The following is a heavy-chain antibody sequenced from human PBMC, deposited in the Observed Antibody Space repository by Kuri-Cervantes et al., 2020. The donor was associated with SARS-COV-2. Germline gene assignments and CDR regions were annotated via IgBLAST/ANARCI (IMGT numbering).Heavy chain of an antibody. CDR1: GGTFSSYA. CDR2: IIPIFGTA. D-gene: IGHD3-22*01. J-gene: IGHJ6*03. CDR3: AKDNHYDSSGYYVNYMDV. Sequence: SVKVSCKASGGTFSSYAISWVRQAPGQGLEWMGGIIPIFGTANYAQKFQGRVTITADESTSTAYMELSSLRSEDTALYYCAKDNHYDSSGYYVNYMDVWGKGTTVTVSS. V-gene: IGHV1-69*13.